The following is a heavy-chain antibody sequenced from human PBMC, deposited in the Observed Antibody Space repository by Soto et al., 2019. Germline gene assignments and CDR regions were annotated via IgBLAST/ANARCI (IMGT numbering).Heavy chain of an antibody. CDR1: GYTFTNFG. J-gene: IGHJ4*02. Sequence: QVQLVQSGAEVKKPGASVKVSCKASGYTFTNFGIRWVRQAPGHGLEWMGWISAYNGNTNYAQKFQGRVTMTTDTSTSTAYMEVRSLRFDDTAVYDGARGGTPIDYWGQGTLVTVSS. V-gene: IGHV1-18*01. CDR3: ARGGTPIDY. CDR2: ISAYNGNT. D-gene: IGHD3-16*01.